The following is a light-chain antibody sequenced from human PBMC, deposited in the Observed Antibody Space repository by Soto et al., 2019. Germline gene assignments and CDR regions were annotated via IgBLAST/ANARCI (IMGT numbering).Light chain of an antibody. V-gene: IGLV2-14*01. CDR1: SNDVGGYNY. Sequence: QSALTQPASVSGSPGQSITISCTGTSNDVGGYNYVSWYQHHPGKAPQLIIYDVSDRPSGVSNRFSGSRSGNTASLTISGLQAGDQADYYCTSFTSSTTVIFGGGTKVTVL. CDR3: TSFTSSTTVI. CDR2: DVS. J-gene: IGLJ2*01.